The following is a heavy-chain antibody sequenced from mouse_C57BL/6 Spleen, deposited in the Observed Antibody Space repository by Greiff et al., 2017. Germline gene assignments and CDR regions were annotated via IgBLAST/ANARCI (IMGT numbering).Heavy chain of an antibody. V-gene: IGHV5-4*01. CDR2: ISDGGSYT. D-gene: IGHD2-3*01. Sequence: EVKLVESGGGLVKPGGSLKLSCAASGFTFSSYAMSWVRQTPEKRLEWVATISDGGSYTYYPDNVKGRFTISRDNAKNNLYLQMSHLKSEDTAMYYCARDGVYDGYYEYFDVWGTGTTVTVSS. J-gene: IGHJ1*03. CDR1: GFTFSSYA. CDR3: ARDGVYDGYYEYFDV.